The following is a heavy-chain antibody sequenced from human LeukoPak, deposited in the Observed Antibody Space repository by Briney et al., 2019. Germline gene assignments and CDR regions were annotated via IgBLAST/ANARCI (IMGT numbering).Heavy chain of an antibody. D-gene: IGHD3-22*01. J-gene: IGHJ4*02. CDR1: GGSISSYS. CDR3: ARVGGRYDSSGYYPDPWFDY. CDR2: IYYSGST. V-gene: IGHV4-59*01. Sequence: SETLSLTCTVSGGSISSYSWSWIRQPPGKGLEWIGYIYYSGSTNYNPSLKSRVTISVDTSKNQFSLKLSSVTAADTAVHYCARVGGRYDSSGYYPDPWFDYWGQGTLVTVSS.